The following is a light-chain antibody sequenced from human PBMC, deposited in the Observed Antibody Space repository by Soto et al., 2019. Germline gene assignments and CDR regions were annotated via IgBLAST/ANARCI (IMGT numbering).Light chain of an antibody. CDR1: QSISRY. J-gene: IGKJ3*01. CDR2: SAS. V-gene: IGKV1-39*01. Sequence: DIQMTQSPSSLSASVGDRVTVTCRAGQSISRYLSWYQQRPGKAPNLLIYSASSLQTGVPSRFSGSGSGTDFTLTITNLQPEDFATYYCQQSYNGPFTFGPGTKVDL. CDR3: QQSYNGPFT.